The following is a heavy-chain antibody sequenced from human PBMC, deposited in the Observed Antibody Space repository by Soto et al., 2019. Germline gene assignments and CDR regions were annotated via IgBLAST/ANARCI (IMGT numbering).Heavy chain of an antibody. CDR3: ARSIPPGSSFDY. V-gene: IGHV1-3*01. CDR2: INAGNGNT. Sequence: QVPLVQSGAEVKKPGASVKVSCKASGYTFTSYAMHWVRQAPGQRLEWMGWINAGNGNTKYSQKFQGRDTITRDPSASTAYMELSSLRSEDTAVYYCARSIPPGSSFDYWGQGTLVTVSS. J-gene: IGHJ4*02. D-gene: IGHD3-10*01. CDR1: GYTFTSYA.